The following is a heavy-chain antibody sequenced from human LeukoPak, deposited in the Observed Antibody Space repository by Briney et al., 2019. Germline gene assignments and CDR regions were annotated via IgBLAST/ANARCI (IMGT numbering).Heavy chain of an antibody. Sequence: GGSLRLSCAASGFTFSSYVMSWVRQAPGKGLEWVSSISSSSSYIYYADSVKGRFTISRDNAKNSLYLQMNSLRAEDTAVYYCARYPANWGSGDWGQGTLVTVSS. J-gene: IGHJ4*02. V-gene: IGHV3-21*01. CDR2: ISSSSSYI. CDR3: ARYPANWGSGD. D-gene: IGHD7-27*01. CDR1: GFTFSSYV.